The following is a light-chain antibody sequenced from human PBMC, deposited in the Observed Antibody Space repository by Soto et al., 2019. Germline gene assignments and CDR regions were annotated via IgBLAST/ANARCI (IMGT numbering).Light chain of an antibody. V-gene: IGKV1-5*03. CDR2: KAS. J-gene: IGKJ1*01. CDR1: QTISSW. Sequence: DFQMTQSPSTLPASVGDRVTITCGASQTISSWLAWYQQKPGKAPKLLIYKASTLKSGVPSRFSGSGSGTEFTLTISSLQPDDFATYYCQHYNSYSEAFGQGTKVDIK. CDR3: QHYNSYSEA.